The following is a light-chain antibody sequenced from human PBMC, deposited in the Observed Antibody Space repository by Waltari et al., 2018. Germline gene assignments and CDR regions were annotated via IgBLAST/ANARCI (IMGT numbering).Light chain of an antibody. CDR3: QKYNSAPEWT. CDR1: QGISNY. J-gene: IGKJ1*01. V-gene: IGKV1-27*01. CDR2: AAS. Sequence: DIQMTQSPSSLSASVGDRVTITCRASQGISNYLAWYQQKPGKVPKLLIYAASTLQSGVPSRFRGSGSGTDFTLTISSLQPEDVVTYYCQKYNSAPEWTFGQGTKVEIK.